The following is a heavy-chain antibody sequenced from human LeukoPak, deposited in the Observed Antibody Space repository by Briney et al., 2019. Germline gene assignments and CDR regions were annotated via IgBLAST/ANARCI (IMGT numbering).Heavy chain of an antibody. D-gene: IGHD3-10*01. CDR3: ARDLFTMVRGVIVSWFDP. CDR2: IYTSGST. V-gene: IGHV4-61*02. J-gene: IGHJ5*02. CDR1: GGSISSGSYF. Sequence: PSETLSLTCTVSGGSISSGSYFWSWVRQPAGKGLEWIGRIYTSGSTNYNPSLKSRVTISVDTSKNQFSLKLSSVTAADTAVYYCARDLFTMVRGVIVSWFDPWGQGTLVTVSS.